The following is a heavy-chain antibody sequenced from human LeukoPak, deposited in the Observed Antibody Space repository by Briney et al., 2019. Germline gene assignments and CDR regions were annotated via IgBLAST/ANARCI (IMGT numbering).Heavy chain of an antibody. CDR3: ARFDYSMHYYFDY. J-gene: IGHJ4*02. D-gene: IGHD4-11*01. CDR1: GGTFISYA. V-gene: IGHV1-69*13. Sequence: SVKVSCKASGGTFISYAISWVRQAPGQGLEWMGGIIPIFGTANYAQKFQGRVTITADESTSTAYMELSSLRSEDTAVYYCARFDYSMHYYFDYWGQGTLVTVSS. CDR2: IIPIFGTA.